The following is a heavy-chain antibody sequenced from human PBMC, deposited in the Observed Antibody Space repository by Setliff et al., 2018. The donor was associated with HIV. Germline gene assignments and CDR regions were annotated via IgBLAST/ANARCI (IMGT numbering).Heavy chain of an antibody. CDR2: IYKSGST. J-gene: IGHJ4*02. D-gene: IGHD2-21*02. CDR1: GGSISSGVYH. Sequence: SETLSLTCTVSGGSISSGVYHWSWIRQPPGKGLQWIGYIYKSGSTNYSPSLQGRVTISADTSKNQFSLKLTSVTAADTAVYFCGRLSETAMASFDSWGQGTLVTVSS. V-gene: IGHV4-61*08. CDR3: GRLSETAMASFDS.